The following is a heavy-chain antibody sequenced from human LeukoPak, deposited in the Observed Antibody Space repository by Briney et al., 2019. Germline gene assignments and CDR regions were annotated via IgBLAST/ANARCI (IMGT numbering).Heavy chain of an antibody. CDR3: AREPGSAKRFDY. CDR1: RYTFTNYY. Sequence: ASVKVSCKASRYTFTNYYLHWVRQAPGQGPEWMGIIDPGGGTTRYTQKFQDRVTMTTDKSTNTAYMELTGLRSEDTAVYYCAREPGSAKRFDYWGQGALSPSPQ. V-gene: IGHV1-46*01. CDR2: IDPGGGTT. J-gene: IGHJ4*02.